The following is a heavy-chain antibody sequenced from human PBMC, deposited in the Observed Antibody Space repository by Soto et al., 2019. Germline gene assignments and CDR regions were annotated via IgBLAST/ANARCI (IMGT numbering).Heavy chain of an antibody. Sequence: PTPVTXTQTLTLTCTFPGFPHSTSRVGVGWIRQAPGKALEWLALIYWDDDKRYSPSLKSRLTITKDTSKNQVVLTMTNMDPVDTATYYCAHSLIPNWGSRGAFDYWGQGTLVTVSS. V-gene: IGHV2-5*02. CDR3: AHSLIPNWGSRGAFDY. D-gene: IGHD7-27*01. J-gene: IGHJ4*02. CDR1: GFPHSTSRVG. CDR2: IYWDDDK.